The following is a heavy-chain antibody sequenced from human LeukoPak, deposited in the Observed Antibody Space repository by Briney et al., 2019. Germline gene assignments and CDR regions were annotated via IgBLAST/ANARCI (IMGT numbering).Heavy chain of an antibody. Sequence: SDTLSLTCTVSGGSISSYYWSWIRQPAGKGLEWIGRIYTSGSTNYNPPLKSRVTMSVDTSKNQFSLKPGCVTAADPAVYYCARGARDILTGYYEYYFDYWGQGTLVTVSS. CDR1: GGSISSYY. J-gene: IGHJ4*02. CDR2: IYTSGST. CDR3: ARGARDILTGYYEYYFDY. D-gene: IGHD3-9*01. V-gene: IGHV4-4*07.